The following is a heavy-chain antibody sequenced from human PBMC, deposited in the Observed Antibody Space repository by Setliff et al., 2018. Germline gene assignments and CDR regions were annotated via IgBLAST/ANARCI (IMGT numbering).Heavy chain of an antibody. CDR2: IYYTGVT. J-gene: IGHJ6*03. V-gene: IGHV4-39*07. CDR3: ARMTGFQYIDV. D-gene: IGHD3-3*01. CDR1: GASISSYDYY. Sequence: SETLSLTCTVSGASISSYDYYWAWIRQPPGEGLEWIGNIYYTGVTFYNPSLKSRVTILLDTSKNQFSLTLTSVTAADTAVYYCARMTGFQYIDVWGKGTTVTVSS.